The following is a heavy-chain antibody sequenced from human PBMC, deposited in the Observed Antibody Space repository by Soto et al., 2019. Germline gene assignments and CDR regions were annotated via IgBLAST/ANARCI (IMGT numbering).Heavy chain of an antibody. Sequence: SSVKVSCKASGGTFSSYTISWVRQAPGQGLEWMGRIIPILGIANYAQKFQGRVTITADKSTSTAYMEPSSLRSEDTAVYYCAIFLRGVGATRGQTEYFQHWGQGTLVTVSS. CDR2: IIPILGIA. D-gene: IGHD1-26*01. J-gene: IGHJ1*01. CDR3: AIFLRGVGATRGQTEYFQH. CDR1: GGTFSSYT. V-gene: IGHV1-69*02.